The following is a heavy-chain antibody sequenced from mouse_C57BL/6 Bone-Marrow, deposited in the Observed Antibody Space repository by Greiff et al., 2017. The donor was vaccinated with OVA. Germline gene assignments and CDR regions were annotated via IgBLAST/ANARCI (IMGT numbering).Heavy chain of an antibody. V-gene: IGHV8-8*01. J-gene: IGHJ4*01. CDR2: IWWDDDK. Sequence: QVTLKVCGPGILQPSQTLSLTCSFSGFSLSTFGMGVVWIRQPSGKGLVWLVHIWWDDDKYYNPALKSRLIISKNTSKNQVFLKIANVGTADTATYYCAGIRHYSEDYYAMDYWGQGTSVTVSS. D-gene: IGHD2-12*01. CDR1: GFSLSTFGMG. CDR3: AGIRHYSEDYYAMDY.